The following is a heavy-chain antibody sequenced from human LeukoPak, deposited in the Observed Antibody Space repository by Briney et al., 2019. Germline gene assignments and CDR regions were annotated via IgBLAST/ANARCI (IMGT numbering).Heavy chain of an antibody. CDR3: ARDRGSPDSFDI. D-gene: IGHD3-10*01. CDR2: INPRGGST. J-gene: IGHJ3*02. Sequence: ASVKVSCKTSGYTFTNHYMHWVRQAPGHGLEWMGIINPRGGSTTYAQKFQGRVTMTTDTSTSTVYMELSSLRSEDTAVYYCARDRGSPDSFDIWGQGTMVTVSS. V-gene: IGHV1-46*01. CDR1: GYTFTNHY.